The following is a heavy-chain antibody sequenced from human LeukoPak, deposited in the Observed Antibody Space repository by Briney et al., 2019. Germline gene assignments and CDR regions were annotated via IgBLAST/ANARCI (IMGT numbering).Heavy chain of an antibody. D-gene: IGHD3-10*01. Sequence: SETLSLTCTVSVGFSFMSSSSYYWGWIRQPPGKGLEWIGSIYYSGSTYYNPSLKSRVTISVDTSKKQFFLKLSSVTAADTAVYYCVRQGEVLNWFDPWGQGTLVTVSS. CDR1: VGFSFMSSSSYY. J-gene: IGHJ5*02. V-gene: IGHV4-39*01. CDR2: IYYSGST. CDR3: VRQGEVLNWFDP.